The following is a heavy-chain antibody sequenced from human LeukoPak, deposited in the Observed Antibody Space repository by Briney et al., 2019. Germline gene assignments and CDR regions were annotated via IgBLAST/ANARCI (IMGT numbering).Heavy chain of an antibody. V-gene: IGHV3-23*01. CDR2: ISGSGGST. CDR1: GFTFSSYG. CDR3: AKVWTAYSDDYFDY. J-gene: IGHJ4*02. D-gene: IGHD3/OR15-3a*01. Sequence: GGSLRLSCAASGFTFSSYGMSWVRQAPGKGLECVSSISGSGGSTNHADSVKGRSTISRDNSKNTLYLQMNSLRAEDTAVYYCAKVWTAYSDDYFDYWGQGTLVTVSS.